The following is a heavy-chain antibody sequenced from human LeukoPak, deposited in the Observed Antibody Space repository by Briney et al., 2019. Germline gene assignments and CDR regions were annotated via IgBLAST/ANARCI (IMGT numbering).Heavy chain of an antibody. D-gene: IGHD3-16*01. CDR2: INHSGST. CDR3: ARESWGAYYYYYMDV. V-gene: IGHV4-34*01. J-gene: IGHJ6*03. Sequence: SETLSLTCAVYGGSFSGYYWSWIRQPPGKGLEWIGEINHSGSTNYNPSLKSRVTISVDTSKNQFPLKLSSVTAADTAVYYCARESWGAYYYYYMDVWGKGTTVTVSS. CDR1: GGSFSGYY.